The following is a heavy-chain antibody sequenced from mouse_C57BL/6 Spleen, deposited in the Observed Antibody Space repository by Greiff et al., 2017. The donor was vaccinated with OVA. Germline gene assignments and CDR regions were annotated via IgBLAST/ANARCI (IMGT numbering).Heavy chain of an antibody. CDR3: VRHHYDDVDY. CDR2: IRSKSNNYAT. D-gene: IGHD1-1*01. Sequence: DVKLVESGGGLVQPTGSLKLSCAASGFSFNTYAMNWVRQAPGKGLEWVARIRSKSNNYATYYADSVKDRFTISRDDSESMLYLQMNNLKTEDTAMYYCVRHHYDDVDYWGQGTTLTVSS. J-gene: IGHJ2*01. CDR1: GFSFNTYA. V-gene: IGHV10-1*01.